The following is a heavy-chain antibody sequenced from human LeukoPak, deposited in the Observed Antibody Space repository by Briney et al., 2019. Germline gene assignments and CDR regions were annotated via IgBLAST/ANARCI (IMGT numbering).Heavy chain of an antibody. CDR1: GFTFSSYG. D-gene: IGHD3-10*01. J-gene: IGHJ4*02. Sequence: GGSLRLSCAASGFTFSSYGMSWVRQAPGKGLEWVSAISGSGDSTYYVDSVKGRFTISRDNSKNTLYLQMNSLRAEDTAVYYCAKGGSYYGSGSYYNEPFDYWGQGTLVTVSS. CDR3: AKGGSYYGSGSYYNEPFDY. V-gene: IGHV3-23*01. CDR2: ISGSGDST.